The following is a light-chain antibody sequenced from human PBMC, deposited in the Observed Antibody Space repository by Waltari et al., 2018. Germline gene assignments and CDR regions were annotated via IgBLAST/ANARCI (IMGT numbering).Light chain of an antibody. CDR1: SSDVGDY. CDR3: SSYAGSNNLV. CDR2: EVT. V-gene: IGLV2-8*01. Sequence: QSALTQPPSASGSPGQSVTISCTGTSSDVGDYVSWYQQHPGKAPKLMISEVTKRPSGVPVRFSGSKSGNTASLTVSGLQAEDEADYCCSSYAGSNNLVFGGGTKLTVL. J-gene: IGLJ2*01.